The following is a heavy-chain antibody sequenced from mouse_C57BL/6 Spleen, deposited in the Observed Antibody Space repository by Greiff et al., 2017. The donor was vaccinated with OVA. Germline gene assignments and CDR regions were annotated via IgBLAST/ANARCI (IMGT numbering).Heavy chain of an antibody. CDR1: GYTFTDYE. CDR3: TRGIYYGSFAY. V-gene: IGHV1-15*01. D-gene: IGHD1-1*01. J-gene: IGHJ3*01. CDR2: IDPETGGT. Sequence: QVHVKQSGAELVRPGASVTLSCKASGYTFTDYEMHWVKQTPVHGLEWIGAIDPETGGTAYNQKFKGKAILTADKSSSTAYMELRSLTSEDSAVYYCTRGIYYGSFAYWGQGTLVTVSA.